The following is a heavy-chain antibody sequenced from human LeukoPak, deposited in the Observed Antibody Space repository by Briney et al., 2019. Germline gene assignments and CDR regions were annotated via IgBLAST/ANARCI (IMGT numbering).Heavy chain of an antibody. D-gene: IGHD2-2*01. J-gene: IGHJ6*04. V-gene: IGHV3-21*01. Sequence: GGSLRLSCAASGFTFSSYSMNWVRQASGKGLEWVSSISSSSSYIYYADSVKGRFTISRDNAKNSLYLQMNSLRAEDTAVYYCARDRAVVVPAASYGMDVWGKGTTVTVSS. CDR1: GFTFSSYS. CDR3: ARDRAVVVPAASYGMDV. CDR2: ISSSSSYI.